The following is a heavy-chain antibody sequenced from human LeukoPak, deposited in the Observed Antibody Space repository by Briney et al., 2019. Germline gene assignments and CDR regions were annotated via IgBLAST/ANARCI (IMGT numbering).Heavy chain of an antibody. CDR1: AGSFSGYY. CDR3: ARGQGYSYGYYYYGMDV. D-gene: IGHD5-18*01. Sequence: PSETLSLTCAVYAGSFSGYYWSWIRQPPGKGLEGSGEINHSGITNYIPSLKGRVTISADTSKNHFSLKLSSVTAADTAVYYCARGQGYSYGYYYYGMDVWGQGITVTVSS. CDR2: INHSGIT. V-gene: IGHV4-34*01. J-gene: IGHJ6*02.